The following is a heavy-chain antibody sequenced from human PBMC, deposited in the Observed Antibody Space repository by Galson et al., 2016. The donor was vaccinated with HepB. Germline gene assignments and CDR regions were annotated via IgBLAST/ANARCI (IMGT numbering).Heavy chain of an antibody. D-gene: IGHD6-19*01. J-gene: IGHJ4*02. CDR3: AHRRVGCCSGWNMGLFDY. CDR2: IYWDNDK. Sequence: PALVKPTQTLALTCTVSGFSLSTRGVGVGWIRQSPGKALEWRALIYWDNDKHYCPSLKSRVTIAKDTSKNQVVLEMTNMDPVDTATYYCAHRRVGCCSGWNMGLFDYWGQGILVSVSS. CDR1: GFSLSTRGVG. V-gene: IGHV2-5*02.